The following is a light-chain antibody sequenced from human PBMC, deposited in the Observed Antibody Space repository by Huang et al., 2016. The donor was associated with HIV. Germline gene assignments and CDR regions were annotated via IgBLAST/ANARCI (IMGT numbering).Light chain of an antibody. V-gene: IGKV3-15*01. CDR3: QQYSEWPPNT. Sequence: EIVMTHSPATLSLSPGERATLSCRASQGVNSKLAWYQQKPCQAPRLLIYGASTRATGVQGRFSGSGSGTEFSLTISSLQSEDFAVYYCQQYSEWPPNTFGQGTKLESK. J-gene: IGKJ2*01. CDR2: GAS. CDR1: QGVNSK.